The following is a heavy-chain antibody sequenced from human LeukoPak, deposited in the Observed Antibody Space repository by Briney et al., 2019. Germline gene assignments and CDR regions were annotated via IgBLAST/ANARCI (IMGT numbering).Heavy chain of an antibody. CDR3: ARRSTPY. CDR1: GFTVNSND. J-gene: IGHJ4*02. V-gene: IGHV3-66*04. D-gene: IGHD2-2*01. Sequence: GGSLRLPCATSGFTVNSNDMTWGRQAPGKGLEWVSLIYISGVTKYADSVQGKFSISRDVYMTTLHLQMNGLRVEDTAVYYCARRSTPYWGQGTLVTVSS. CDR2: IYISGVT.